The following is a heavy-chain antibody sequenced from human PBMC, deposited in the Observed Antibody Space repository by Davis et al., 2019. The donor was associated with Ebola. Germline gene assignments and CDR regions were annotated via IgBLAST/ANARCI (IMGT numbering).Heavy chain of an antibody. Sequence: QVSCKGSGYSFTSYWIGWVRQMPGKGLEWMGIIYPGDSDTRYSPSFQGQVTISADKSISTAYLQWSSLKASDTAMYYCASAPAALNWFDPWGQGTLVTVSS. V-gene: IGHV5-51*01. J-gene: IGHJ5*02. D-gene: IGHD2-2*01. CDR3: ASAPAALNWFDP. CDR2: IYPGDSDT. CDR1: GYSFTSYW.